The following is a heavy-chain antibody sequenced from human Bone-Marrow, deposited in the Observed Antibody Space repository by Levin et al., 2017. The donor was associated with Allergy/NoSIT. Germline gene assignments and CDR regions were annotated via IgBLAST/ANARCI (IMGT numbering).Heavy chain of an antibody. V-gene: IGHV3-23*01. CDR2: INNGGNA. D-gene: IGHD6-19*01. J-gene: IGHJ4*02. CDR3: AKDHVSSRWPAFDS. CDR1: GFTFSRFA. Sequence: GGSLRLSCAASGFTFSRFAMSWVRQAPGKGLEWVASINNGGNAYYADSVLGRFTISRDTSKDTLDLQMDSLRAEDSALYYCAKDHVSSRWPAFDSWGQGTLVTVSS.